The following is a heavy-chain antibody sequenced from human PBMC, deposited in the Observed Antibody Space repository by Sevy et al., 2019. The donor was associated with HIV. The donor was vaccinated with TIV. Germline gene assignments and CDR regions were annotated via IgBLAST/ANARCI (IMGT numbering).Heavy chain of an antibody. J-gene: IGHJ4*02. Sequence: SETLSITCTVSGASISSSGYYWGWIRQPPGKGLEWIASINYSGFTFYNPSLKSRVTISADTSKNQFSLRLSSVTAADSSIYFCVGPKLTYTNGWHYFDYWGQGTVVTVSS. D-gene: IGHD6-25*01. CDR3: VGPKLTYTNGWHYFDY. V-gene: IGHV4-39*01. CDR2: INYSGFT. CDR1: GASISSSGYY.